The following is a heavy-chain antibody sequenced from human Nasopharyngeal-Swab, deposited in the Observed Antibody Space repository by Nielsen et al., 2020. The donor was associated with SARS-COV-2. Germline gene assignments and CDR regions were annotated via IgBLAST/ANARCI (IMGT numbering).Heavy chain of an antibody. V-gene: IGHV3-11*04. CDR3: ARDTGYCSGGSCYLSHFDY. Sequence: GGSLRLSCAASGFTFSDYYMSWIRQAPGKGLEWASYISSSGSTIYYADSVKGRFTISRDNAKNSLYLQMNSLRAEDTAVYYCARDTGYCSGGSCYLSHFDYWGQGTLVTVSS. CDR1: GFTFSDYY. D-gene: IGHD2-15*01. J-gene: IGHJ4*02. CDR2: ISSSGSTI.